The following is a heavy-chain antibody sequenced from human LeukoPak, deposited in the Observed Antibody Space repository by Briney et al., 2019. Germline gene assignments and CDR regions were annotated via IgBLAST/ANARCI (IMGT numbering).Heavy chain of an antibody. V-gene: IGHV3-30*02. D-gene: IGHD1-20*01. CDR1: VFTFRIDG. Sequence: GGSLKLSCAPSVFTFRIDGILGVRGAPEGGGEGVAFVCNNGIDKHYGDSVQGRFSISRDNSKNTLYLEMKSLRVEDTAMYYCAKGITRDSYYLDYWGQGTLVTVSS. CDR3: AKGITRDSYYLDY. CDR2: VCNNGIDK. J-gene: IGHJ4*02.